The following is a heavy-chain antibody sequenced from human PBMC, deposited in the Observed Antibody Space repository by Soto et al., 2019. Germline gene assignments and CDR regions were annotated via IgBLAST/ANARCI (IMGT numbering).Heavy chain of an antibody. CDR2: LSWNGRSI. CDR3: AKSYCSTPGCSRHWYLDL. V-gene: IGHV3-9*01. J-gene: IGHJ2*01. CDR1: GFTFDAYA. Sequence: EVQLVESGGGLVQPGGSLRLSCAASGFTFDAYAMHWVRQVPGKGLEWVSGLSWNGRSIGYGKSVRGRFTISRDNAKNSLYLPRNSLRGDETAFYYCAKSYCSTPGCSRHWYLDLWGRGTLVTVSS. D-gene: IGHD2-2*01.